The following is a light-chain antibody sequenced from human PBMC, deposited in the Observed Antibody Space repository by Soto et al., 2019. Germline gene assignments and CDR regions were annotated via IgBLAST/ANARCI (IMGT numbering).Light chain of an antibody. J-gene: IGLJ7*01. CDR3: CSYAGTSTHTV. CDR1: SSDVGSYKL. V-gene: IGLV2-23*02. Sequence: QSALTQPASVSGSPGQSITISCTGTSSDVGSYKLVSWYQQPPVKAPKLMISEVSKRPSGISDRFSCSKSGSTASLTISGLQAEDEADYYCCSYAGTSTHTVFGGGTQLTVL. CDR2: EVS.